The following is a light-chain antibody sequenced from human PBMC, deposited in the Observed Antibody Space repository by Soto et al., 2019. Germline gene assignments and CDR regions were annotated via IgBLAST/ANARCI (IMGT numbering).Light chain of an antibody. CDR3: CSYAGSRPFGGV. Sequence: QSALTQPASVSGSPGQSITISCTGTSSDVGTYNLVSWYHQHPGKAPKLLIYGVNKRPSGVSDRFSGSKSGNTASLTISGLQPEDEGDYYCCSYAGSRPFGGVFGGGTKLTVL. CDR2: GVN. CDR1: SSDVGTYNL. V-gene: IGLV2-23*02. J-gene: IGLJ3*02.